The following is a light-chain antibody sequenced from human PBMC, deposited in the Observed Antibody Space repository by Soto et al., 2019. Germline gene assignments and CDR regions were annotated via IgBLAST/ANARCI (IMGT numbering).Light chain of an antibody. CDR2: GNS. V-gene: IGLV1-40*01. CDR3: CLYAVTFYV. Sequence: QSVLTQPPSVSGAPGQRVTISCTGSSSNIGAGYDVHWYQHRPGTAPKLLIFGNSNRPSGVPDRFSGSKSGNTASLTISGLQAEDEADYYCCLYAVTFYVFGTGTKVTVL. J-gene: IGLJ1*01. CDR1: SSNIGAGYD.